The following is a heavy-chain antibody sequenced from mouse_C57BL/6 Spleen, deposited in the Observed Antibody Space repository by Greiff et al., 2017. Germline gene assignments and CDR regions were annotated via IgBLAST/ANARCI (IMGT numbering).Heavy chain of an antibody. D-gene: IGHD1-1*01. CDR1: GYTFTDYN. V-gene: IGHV1-18*01. CDR3: ARSSAVVARDYAMDY. J-gene: IGHJ4*01. Sequence: EVQLQQSGPELVKPGASVKIPCKASGYTFTDYNMDWVKQSHGKSLEWIGDINPNNGGTIYNQKFKGKATLTVDKSSSTAYMELRSLTSEDTAVYYCARSSAVVARDYAMDYWGQGTSVTVSS. CDR2: INPNNGGT.